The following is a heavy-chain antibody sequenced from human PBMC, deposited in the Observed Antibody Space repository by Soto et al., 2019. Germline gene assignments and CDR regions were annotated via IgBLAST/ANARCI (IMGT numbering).Heavy chain of an antibody. D-gene: IGHD6-19*01. CDR2: ISSSSSTI. J-gene: IGHJ6*02. Sequence: VQLVESGGGLVQPGGSLRLSCAASGFTFSSYSMNWVRQAPGKGLEWVSYISSSSSTIYYADSVKGRFTISRDNAKNSLYLQMNSLREEDTAVYYCARQIAVAGIVPGGYGMDVWGQGTTVTVSS. V-gene: IGHV3-48*02. CDR1: GFTFSSYS. CDR3: ARQIAVAGIVPGGYGMDV.